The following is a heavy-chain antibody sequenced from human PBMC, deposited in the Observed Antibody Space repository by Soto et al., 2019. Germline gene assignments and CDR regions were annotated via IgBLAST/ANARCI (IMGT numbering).Heavy chain of an antibody. V-gene: IGHV1-2*04. Sequence: ASVKVSCKASGYTFTGYYMHWVRQAPGQGLEWMGWINPNSGGTNYAQKFQGWVTMTRDTSISTAYMELSRLRSDDTAVYYCARGVYDFWSGYSSGYYMDVWGKGTTVTVSS. CDR3: ARGVYDFWSGYSSGYYMDV. CDR1: GYTFTGYY. CDR2: INPNSGGT. D-gene: IGHD3-3*01. J-gene: IGHJ6*03.